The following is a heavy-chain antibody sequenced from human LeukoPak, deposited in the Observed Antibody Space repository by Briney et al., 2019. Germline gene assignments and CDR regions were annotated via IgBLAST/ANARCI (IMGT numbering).Heavy chain of an antibody. J-gene: IGHJ6*02. Sequence: GGSLRLSCAASGFTFDDYAMHWVRQAPGKGLEWVSGISWNSGSIGYADSVKGRFTISRDNAKNSLYLQMNSLRAEDTALYYCAKDIGDLTGYYVYYGMDVWGQGTTVTVSS. D-gene: IGHD3-9*01. CDR3: AKDIGDLTGYYVYYGMDV. CDR1: GFTFDDYA. V-gene: IGHV3-9*01. CDR2: ISWNSGSI.